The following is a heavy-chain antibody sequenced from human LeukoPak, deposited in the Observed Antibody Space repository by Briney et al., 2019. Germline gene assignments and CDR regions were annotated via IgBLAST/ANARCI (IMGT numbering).Heavy chain of an antibody. Sequence: VQVSCNASGGPFRTYAISWVRQAPGQGREWMGRVIPILGIANYAQKFQRRLTITADTSTSTAYLELSSLRSEDTAVYYCARGVGYGSQKLNWFDPWGQGTLVTVSS. CDR1: GGPFRTYA. J-gene: IGHJ5*02. CDR2: VIPILGIA. CDR3: ARGVGYGSQKLNWFDP. D-gene: IGHD3-10*01. V-gene: IGHV1-69*04.